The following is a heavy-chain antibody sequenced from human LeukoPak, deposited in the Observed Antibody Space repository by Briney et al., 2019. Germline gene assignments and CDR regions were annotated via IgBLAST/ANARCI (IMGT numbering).Heavy chain of an antibody. CDR1: GFTFDDDA. CDR2: ISWNSGSI. CDR3: AKGLWFGELLSHFDY. V-gene: IGHV3-9*01. Sequence: GGSLRLSCAASGFTFDDDAIHWVRQAPGEGLEWASGISWNSGSIGYADSVKGRFTISRDNAKNSLYLQMNSLRAEDTALYYCAKGLWFGELLSHFDYWGQGTLVTVSS. D-gene: IGHD3-10*01. J-gene: IGHJ4*02.